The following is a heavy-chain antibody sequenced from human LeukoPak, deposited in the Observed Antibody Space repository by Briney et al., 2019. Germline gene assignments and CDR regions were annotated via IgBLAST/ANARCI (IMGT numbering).Heavy chain of an antibody. CDR3: ARAGVRGVIGNFDY. D-gene: IGHD3-10*01. V-gene: IGHV3-33*01. CDR1: GFTFSSYG. CDR2: IWYDGSNK. J-gene: IGHJ4*02. Sequence: GALRLSCAASGFTFSSYGMHWARQAPGKGLEWVAVIWYDGSNKYYADSVKGRFTISRDNSKNTLYLQMSSLRAEDTAVYYCARAGVRGVIGNFDYWGQGTLVTVSS.